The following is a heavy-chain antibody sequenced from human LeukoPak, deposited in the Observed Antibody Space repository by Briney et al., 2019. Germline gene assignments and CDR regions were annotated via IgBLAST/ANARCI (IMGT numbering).Heavy chain of an antibody. CDR3: ARAXYDILTGYSPPGYYFDY. CDR2: XXXXGST. J-gene: IGHJ4*02. CDR1: GGSISSGGYY. V-gene: IGHV4-30-2*01. Sequence: SQTLSLTCTVSGGSISSGGYYWSWIRQHPGKXXXXXXXXXXXGSTNYNPSLXXXVTIXVDTSKNQFSLKLSSVTAADTAVYYCARAXYDILTGYSPPGYYFDYWGQGTLVTVSS. D-gene: IGHD3-9*01.